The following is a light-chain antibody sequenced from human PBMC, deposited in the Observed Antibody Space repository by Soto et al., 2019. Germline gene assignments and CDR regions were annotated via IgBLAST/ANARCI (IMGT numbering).Light chain of an antibody. CDR1: SSDVGSYNL. CDR3: CSYATSSTYV. CDR2: EDT. Sequence: QSVLTQPASVSGSPGQSIAISCTGTSSDVGSYNLVSWYQQHPGKAPKLMIYEDTKRPSGVSDRFSGSKSGNTASLTISGLQAEDVADYYCCSYATSSTYVFGTGTKLTVL. V-gene: IGLV2-23*01. J-gene: IGLJ1*01.